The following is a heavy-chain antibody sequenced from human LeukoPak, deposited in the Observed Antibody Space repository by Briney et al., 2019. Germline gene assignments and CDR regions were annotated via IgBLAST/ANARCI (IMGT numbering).Heavy chain of an antibody. J-gene: IGHJ4*02. V-gene: IGHV3-23*01. Sequence: GGSLRLSCAASGFTSTIYAMSWVRQALGKGLEWVAALITTGGNAFYADSVKGRFTISGDTSKNTFYLQMNSLRAEDTAVYYCAKDPPHSPFDYWGQGTLVTVSS. CDR3: AKDPPHSPFDY. CDR2: LITTGGNA. D-gene: IGHD2-15*01. CDR1: GFTSTIYA.